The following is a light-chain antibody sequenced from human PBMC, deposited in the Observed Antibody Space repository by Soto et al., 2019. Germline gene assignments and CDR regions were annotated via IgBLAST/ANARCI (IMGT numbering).Light chain of an antibody. V-gene: IGKV1-5*03. CDR2: KAS. CDR1: QSISSW. J-gene: IGKJ5*01. CDR3: QQYNTSPIT. Sequence: DIQMTQSPSTLSASVGDRVTITCRASQSISSWLAWYQQKPGKAPNLLIYKASSLESGVPSRFSGSGSGTEFTLTINSLQPDDLATYYCQQYNTSPITFGQGTRLDIK.